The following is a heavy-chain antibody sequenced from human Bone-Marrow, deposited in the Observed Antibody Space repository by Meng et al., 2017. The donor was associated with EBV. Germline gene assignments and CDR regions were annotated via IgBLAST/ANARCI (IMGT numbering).Heavy chain of an antibody. Sequence: LQAPVHDSANPSGPLSLRCAAAGGPISSSSWWSWVRQPPGKGLEWIGEIYHSGSTNYNPSLKSRVTISVDKSKNQFSLKLSSVTAADTAVYYCARADFSDYGDPNWFDPWGQGTLVTVSS. V-gene: IGHV4-4*02. CDR2: IYHSGST. J-gene: IGHJ5*02. CDR1: GGPISSSSW. CDR3: ARADFSDYGDPNWFDP. D-gene: IGHD4-17*01.